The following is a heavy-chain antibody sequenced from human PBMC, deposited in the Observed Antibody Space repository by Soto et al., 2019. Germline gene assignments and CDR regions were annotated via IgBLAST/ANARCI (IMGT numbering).Heavy chain of an antibody. CDR1: GDSVSSNSAA. V-gene: IGHV6-1*01. CDR3: ARGSWDDVSGHYYMDV. J-gene: IGHJ6*03. CDR2: TYYRSKWYS. D-gene: IGHD1-1*01. Sequence: PSQTLLLTCDISGDSVSSNSAAWNWIRQTPSRGLEWLGGTYYRSKWYSNYAISVKSRVTVNPDTFKNQFSLQLHSVTPEDTAVYYCARGSWDDVSGHYYMDVWGKGTTVTVSS.